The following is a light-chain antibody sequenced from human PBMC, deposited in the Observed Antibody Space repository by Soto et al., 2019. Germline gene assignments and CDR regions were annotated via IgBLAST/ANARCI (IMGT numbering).Light chain of an antibody. J-gene: IGKJ5*01. CDR2: AAS. Sequence: EIVLTQSPGTLSLSPGERATLSCRASQSVSSSHLAWYQHKPGQAPRLLIYAASSRATGSPDRFSGGGSGTDFTLTISRVEPEDFAVYYCQHYGTSPEVTFGQGTRLEIK. CDR3: QHYGTSPEVT. V-gene: IGKV3-20*01. CDR1: QSVSSSH.